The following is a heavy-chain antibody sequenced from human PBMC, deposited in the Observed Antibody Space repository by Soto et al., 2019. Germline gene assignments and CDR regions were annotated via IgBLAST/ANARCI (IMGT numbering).Heavy chain of an antibody. D-gene: IGHD6-13*01. J-gene: IGHJ4*02. CDR3: ARGRGYSSSWSIYYFDF. Sequence: PGGSLILSCAASGFTFSSHCMNWVRQAPGKGLEWVAVIRYDGSNKYYADSVKGRFTISRDNSKNTLYLQMNSLRAEDTAVYYCARGRGYSSSWSIYYFDFWGQGTQVTVS. CDR1: GFTFSSHC. CDR2: IRYDGSNK. V-gene: IGHV3-33*01.